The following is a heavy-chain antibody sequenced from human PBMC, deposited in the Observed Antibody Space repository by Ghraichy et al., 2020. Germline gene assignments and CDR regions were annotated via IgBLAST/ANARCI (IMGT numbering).Heavy chain of an antibody. V-gene: IGHV4-34*01. CDR1: GGSFSGYY. Sequence: SETLSLTCAVYGGSFSGYYWSWIRQPPGKGLEWIGEINHSGSTNYNPSLKSRVTISVDTSKNQFSLKLSSVTAADTAVYYCARHISYGYGWPRPKNWFDPWGQGTLVTVSS. CDR2: INHSGST. D-gene: IGHD5-18*01. CDR3: ARHISYGYGWPRPKNWFDP. J-gene: IGHJ5*02.